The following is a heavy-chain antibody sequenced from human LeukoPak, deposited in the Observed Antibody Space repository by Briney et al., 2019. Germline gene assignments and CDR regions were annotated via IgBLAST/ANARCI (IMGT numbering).Heavy chain of an antibody. J-gene: IGHJ4*02. V-gene: IGHV4-39*07. D-gene: IGHD6-13*01. CDR2: IYYSGST. Sequence: SETLSLTCTVSDGSISSGSFHWGWIRQPPGKGLEWIGTIYYSGSTNYNASLKSRVTISVDTSKNQFSLKLTSVTAADTAMYYCARGVEQQFDHWGQGTLVTVAS. CDR3: ARGVEQQFDH. CDR1: DGSISSGSFH.